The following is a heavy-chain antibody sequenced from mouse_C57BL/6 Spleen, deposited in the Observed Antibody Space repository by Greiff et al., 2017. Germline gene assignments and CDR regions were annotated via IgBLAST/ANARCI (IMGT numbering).Heavy chain of an antibody. J-gene: IGHJ4*01. CDR3: ARFGNYHTSYAMDY. V-gene: IGHV1-69*01. CDR1: GYTFTSYW. D-gene: IGHD2-1*01. Sequence: QVQLQQPGAELVMPGASVKLSCKASGYTFTSYWMHWVKQRPGQGLEWIGEIDPSDSYTNYNQKFKGKSTLTVDKSSSTAYMQLSSLTSEDSAVYYCARFGNYHTSYAMDYWGQGTSVTVSS. CDR2: IDPSDSYT.